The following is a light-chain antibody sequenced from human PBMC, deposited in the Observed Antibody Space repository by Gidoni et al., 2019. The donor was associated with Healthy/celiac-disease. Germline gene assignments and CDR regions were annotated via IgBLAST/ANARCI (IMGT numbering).Light chain of an antibody. V-gene: IGKV3-20*01. CDR2: GAS. CDR3: QQYGSPPYT. Sequence: EIVLTQSPGTLSLAPGERATLSCRASQSVSSSYLAWYQQKPGQAPRLLIYGASSRATGIPDRVSCSGSGTDFTLTLSRLEPEDFAVYYCQQYGSPPYTFGQGTKLEIK. J-gene: IGKJ2*01. CDR1: QSVSSSY.